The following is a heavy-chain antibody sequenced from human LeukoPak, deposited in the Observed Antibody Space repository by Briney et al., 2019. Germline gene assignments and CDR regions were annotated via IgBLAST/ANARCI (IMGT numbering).Heavy chain of an antibody. D-gene: IGHD2-2*01. CDR3: GRGESPAAVDD. CDR1: GFTFSNYY. J-gene: IGHJ4*02. Sequence: GGSLRLSCAASGFTFSNYYMHWVRQAPGKGLVWVSHINSDGSNINYADSVKGRFTISRDNAKNTLYLQMNSLRVEDTALYYCGRGESPAAVDDWGQGTLVTVSS. CDR2: INSDGSNI. V-gene: IGHV3-74*01.